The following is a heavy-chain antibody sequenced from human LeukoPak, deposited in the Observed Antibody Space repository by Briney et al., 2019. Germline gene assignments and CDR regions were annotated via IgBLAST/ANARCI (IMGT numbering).Heavy chain of an antibody. Sequence: GRSLRLSCAASGFTFSTYAMHWVRQAPGKALEWVAVISYDGSNKYYADSMKGRFTISRDNSKNTLYLQMNSLRAEDTAVYYCANGIEGAVIDAFDIWGQGTMVTVSS. CDR1: GFTFSTYA. V-gene: IGHV3-30-3*01. CDR3: ANGIEGAVIDAFDI. J-gene: IGHJ3*02. D-gene: IGHD2-21*01. CDR2: ISYDGSNK.